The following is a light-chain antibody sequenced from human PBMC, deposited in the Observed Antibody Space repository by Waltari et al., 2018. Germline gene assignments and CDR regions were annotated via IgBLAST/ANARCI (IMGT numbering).Light chain of an antibody. V-gene: IGKV1-5*03. Sequence: DIQMTQSPSTLSASVGDRVTITCRASQSISSWLAWYQQKPGKAPKLLIYKASSLERGVPSRFSGSGSGTEFTLTISSLQPDDFATYYCQQYNSYSWTFGQGP. CDR2: KAS. CDR3: QQYNSYSWT. CDR1: QSISSW. J-gene: IGKJ1*01.